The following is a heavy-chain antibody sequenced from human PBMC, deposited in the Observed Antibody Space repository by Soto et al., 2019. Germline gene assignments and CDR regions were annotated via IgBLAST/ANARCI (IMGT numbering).Heavy chain of an antibody. V-gene: IGHV1-2*04. CDR1: GYTFTGYY. D-gene: IGHD3-22*01. J-gene: IGHJ6*02. CDR2: INPNSGGT. CDR3: ARIRHDRSGYYSGSNGLDV. Sequence: ASVKVSCKASGYTFTGYYIHWARQAPGQGLEWMGWINPNSGGTNYAQKFQGWVTMTRDTSISTAYMELSRLRSDDAAVYYCARIRHDRSGYYSGSNGLDVWGQGTTVTVSS.